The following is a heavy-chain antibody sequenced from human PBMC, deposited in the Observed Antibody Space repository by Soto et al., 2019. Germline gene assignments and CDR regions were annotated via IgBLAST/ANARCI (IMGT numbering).Heavy chain of an antibody. CDR2: ISYDGSNT. CDR3: AKNIYGGVTAMDYVDY. CDR1: GFTFNNFG. D-gene: IGHD2-21*02. Sequence: QVHLVESGGGVVQPGRSLRLSCAASGFTFNNFGMYWVRQAPGKGLERVAVISYDGSNTFYVDSVKGRFTISRDNSKNPVYLHMNSLRADDTAVYYCAKNIYGGVTAMDYVDYWGQGTRVTVAS. V-gene: IGHV3-30*18. J-gene: IGHJ4*02.